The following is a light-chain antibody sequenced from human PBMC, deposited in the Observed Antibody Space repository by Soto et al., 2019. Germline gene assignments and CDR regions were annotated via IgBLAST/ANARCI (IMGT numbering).Light chain of an antibody. CDR2: GAS. CDR1: QSVSSGY. Sequence: EPVMTQSPGTLSFSPGERATLSCRASQSVSSGYLAWYQQKPGQAPRLLIFGASNRATGIPDRFTGSGSGTDFTLTISRLEPEDFAGYYCQQYGISQNTFGQGTKLEIK. V-gene: IGKV3-20*01. J-gene: IGKJ2*01. CDR3: QQYGISQNT.